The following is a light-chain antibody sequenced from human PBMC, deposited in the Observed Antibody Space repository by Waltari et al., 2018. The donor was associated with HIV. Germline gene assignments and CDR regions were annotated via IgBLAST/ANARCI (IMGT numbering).Light chain of an antibody. CDR3: QSYDSSNHWV. CDR1: SGRIASNH. V-gene: IGLV6-57*01. CDR2: DDN. Sequence: NFMLTQPPSVSESPGKTVTLPCTRRSGRIASNHVQCYQQRPGSSPTTVIYDDNQSPSGVPDRFSGSIDSSSNSASLTISGLKTEDEADYYCQSYDSSNHWVFGGGTKLTVL. J-gene: IGLJ3*02.